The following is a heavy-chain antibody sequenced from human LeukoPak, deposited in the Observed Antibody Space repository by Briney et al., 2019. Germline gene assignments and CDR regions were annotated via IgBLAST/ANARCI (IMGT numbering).Heavy chain of an antibody. Sequence: GGSLRLSCAASGFTFSSYGMHWVRQAPGKGVEWVAVISYDGSNKYYADSVKGRFTISRDNSKNTLYLQMNSLRAEDTAVYYCAKAGIYCSSTSCYAGYFDYWGQGTLVTVSS. J-gene: IGHJ4*02. CDR1: GFTFSSYG. D-gene: IGHD2-2*01. CDR3: AKAGIYCSSTSCYAGYFDY. V-gene: IGHV3-30*18. CDR2: ISYDGSNK.